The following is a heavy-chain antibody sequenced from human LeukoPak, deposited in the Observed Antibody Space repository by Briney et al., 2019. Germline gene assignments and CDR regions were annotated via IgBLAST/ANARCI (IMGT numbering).Heavy chain of an antibody. CDR2: ISSSSSTI. CDR3: ARDPLHYYDSSGYYSGSDY. V-gene: IGHV3-48*04. Sequence: GGSLRLSCAASGFTFSSYSMNWVRQAPGKGLEWVSYISSSSSTIYYADSVKGRFTISRDNAKNSLYLQMNSLRAEDTAVYYCARDPLHYYDSSGYYSGSDYWGQGTLVTVSS. D-gene: IGHD3-22*01. CDR1: GFTFSSYS. J-gene: IGHJ4*02.